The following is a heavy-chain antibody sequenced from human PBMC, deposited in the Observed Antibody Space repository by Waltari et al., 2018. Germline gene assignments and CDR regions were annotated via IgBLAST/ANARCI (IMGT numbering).Heavy chain of an antibody. D-gene: IGHD3-3*01. V-gene: IGHV3-21*01. Sequence: EVQLVESGGGLVKPGGSLRLSCAASGFTFSSYSMNWVRQAPGKGLEWVSSISSSSSYIYYADSVKGRFTISRDNAKNSLYLQMNSLRAEDTAVYYCARVARRFWSGPYYMDVWGKGTTVTVSS. CDR3: ARVARRFWSGPYYMDV. CDR2: ISSSSSYI. CDR1: GFTFSSYS. J-gene: IGHJ6*03.